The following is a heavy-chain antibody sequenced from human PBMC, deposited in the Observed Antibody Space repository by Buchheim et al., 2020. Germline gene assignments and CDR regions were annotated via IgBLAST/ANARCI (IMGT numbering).Heavy chain of an antibody. CDR2: IYYSGST. V-gene: IGHV4-39*01. CDR3: ARHYYDSSGYYYFDY. Sequence: QLQLQESGPGLVKSSETLSLTCTVSGGSISSTSYYWVWIRQPPGKGLEWIGNIYYSGSTYYNPTLKSRVTISLDTSKNQFSLKLSSVTAADTAVYYCARHYYDSSGYYYFDYWGQGTL. CDR1: GGSISSTSYY. J-gene: IGHJ4*02. D-gene: IGHD3-22*01.